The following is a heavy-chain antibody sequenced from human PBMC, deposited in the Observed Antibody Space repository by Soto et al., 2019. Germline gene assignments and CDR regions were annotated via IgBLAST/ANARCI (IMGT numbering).Heavy chain of an antibody. Sequence: QELLVESGGGVVQPGRSLRLSCAASGFNFGVYGMYWVRQAPGKGLEWVSTIANDAKNQWYSDSVKGRFIVSRDNPKNTLDLQMDSLRDEDTGVYYCVRDLSIAGDFWGQGALVIVSS. D-gene: IGHD3-16*02. CDR2: IANDAKNQ. V-gene: IGHV3-33*05. CDR1: GFNFGVYG. CDR3: VRDLSIAGDF. J-gene: IGHJ4*02.